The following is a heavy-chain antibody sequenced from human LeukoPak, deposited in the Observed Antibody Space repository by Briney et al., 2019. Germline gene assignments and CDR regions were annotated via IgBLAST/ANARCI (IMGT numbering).Heavy chain of an antibody. D-gene: IGHD5-12*01. CDR2: INHSGST. CDR1: GGSFSGYY. J-gene: IGHJ6*03. V-gene: IGHV4-34*01. Sequence: SETLSLTCAVYGGSFSGYYWSWIRQPPGKGLEWIGEINHSGSTNYNPSLKSRVTISVDTSKNQFSLKLSSVTAADTAVYYCARESGYDHYYYYYMDVWGKGTTVTISS. CDR3: ARESGYDHYYYYYMDV.